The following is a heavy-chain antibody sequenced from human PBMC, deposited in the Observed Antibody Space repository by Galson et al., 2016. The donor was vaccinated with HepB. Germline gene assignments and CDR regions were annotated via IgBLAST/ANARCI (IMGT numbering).Heavy chain of an antibody. CDR3: ARDGFGHGPQSLGGWFDP. Sequence: QSGAEVKKPGESLKISCKGSGYSFTNYWIGWVRQMPGKGLEWMGIIYPGDSDTRYSPSFPGQVTISADKSISTAYLQWSSLKASDTAMYYCARDGFGHGPQSLGGWFDPWGQGTLVTVSS. CDR2: IYPGDSDT. CDR1: GYSFTNYW. J-gene: IGHJ5*02. D-gene: IGHD3-10*01. V-gene: IGHV5-51*01.